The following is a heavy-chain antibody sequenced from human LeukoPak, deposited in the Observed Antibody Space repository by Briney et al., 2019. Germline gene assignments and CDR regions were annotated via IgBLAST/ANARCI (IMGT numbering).Heavy chain of an antibody. Sequence: GPVKVSCKASGYTFTGYYMHCVRQAPGQGLEWMGWINPNSGGTKYAQKFQGRVTITSDTSISTAYMELSRLRSDDTAVYYCARVGATGTTSPFDYCGQGTLVTVSS. CDR2: INPNSGGT. J-gene: IGHJ4*02. CDR1: GYTFTGYY. V-gene: IGHV1-2*02. D-gene: IGHD1-1*01. CDR3: ARVGATGTTSPFDY.